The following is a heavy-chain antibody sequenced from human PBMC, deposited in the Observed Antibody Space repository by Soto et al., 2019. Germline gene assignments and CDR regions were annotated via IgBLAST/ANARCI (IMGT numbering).Heavy chain of an antibody. Sequence: GGSLRLSCAVSGFTFTTYWMSWVRQAPGKGLDWVANIKQDGSEKYYVDSVKGRFTISRDNAKNSLFLQMNSLRAEDTAVYYCARDSVRGYYDSSGYFTALDYWGQGTLVTVSS. J-gene: IGHJ4*02. CDR3: ARDSVRGYYDSSGYFTALDY. V-gene: IGHV3-7*01. D-gene: IGHD3-22*01. CDR1: GFTFTTYW. CDR2: IKQDGSEK.